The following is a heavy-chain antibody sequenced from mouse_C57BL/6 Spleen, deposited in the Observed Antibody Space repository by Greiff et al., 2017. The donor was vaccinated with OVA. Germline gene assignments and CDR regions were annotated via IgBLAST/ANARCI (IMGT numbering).Heavy chain of an antibody. CDR3: ARDGDYAMDY. J-gene: IGHJ4*01. Sequence: EVQLQQSGPELVKPGASVKISCKASGYSFTGYYMNWVKQSPEKSLEWIGEINPSTGGTTYNQKFKAKATLTVDKSSSTAYMQLTSLTSADSAVYYCARDGDYAMDYWGQGTSVTVSS. D-gene: IGHD2-3*01. CDR2: INPSTGGT. V-gene: IGHV1-42*01. CDR1: GYSFTGYY.